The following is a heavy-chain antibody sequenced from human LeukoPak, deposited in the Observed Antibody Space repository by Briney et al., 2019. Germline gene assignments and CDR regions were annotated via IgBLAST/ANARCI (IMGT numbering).Heavy chain of an antibody. CDR1: GFTFSSYA. D-gene: IGHD6-13*01. V-gene: IGHV3-23*01. CDR3: AKSIAAAPRVFQH. Sequence: TGGSLRLSCAASGFTFSSYAMHWVRQAPGKGLEWVSAISGSGGSTYYADSVKGRFTISRDNSKNTLYLQMNSLRAEDTAVYYCAKSIAAAPRVFQHWGQGTLVTVSS. CDR2: ISGSGGST. J-gene: IGHJ1*01.